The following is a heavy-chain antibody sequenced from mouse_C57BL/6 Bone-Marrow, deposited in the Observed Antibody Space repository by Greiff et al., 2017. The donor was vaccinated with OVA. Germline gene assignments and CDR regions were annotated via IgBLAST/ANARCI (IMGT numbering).Heavy chain of an antibody. Sequence: QVQLQQSGAELVKPGASVKLSCTASGFNIKDYYMHWVKQRTEQGLEWIGMIHPNSGSTNYNEKFKSKATLTVDKSSSTAYMQLSSLTSEDSAVYYCARYGNYGGYAMDYWGQGTSVTVSS. J-gene: IGHJ4*01. CDR3: ARYGNYGGYAMDY. V-gene: IGHV1-64*01. CDR2: IHPNSGST. D-gene: IGHD2-1*01. CDR1: GFNIKDYY.